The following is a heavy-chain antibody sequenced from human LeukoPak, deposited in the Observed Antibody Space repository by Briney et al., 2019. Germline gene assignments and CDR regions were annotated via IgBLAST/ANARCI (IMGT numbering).Heavy chain of an antibody. CDR3: ARDNGVYSNYFSDY. CDR2: IKQDGSEK. D-gene: IGHD4-11*01. CDR1: GFTFSSYW. V-gene: IGHV3-7*01. Sequence: GGSLRLSCAASGFTFSSYWMSWVRQAPGKGLEWVANIKQDGSEKYYVDSVKGRFTISRDNAKNSLYLQMNSLRAEDAAVYYCARDNGVYSNYFSDYWGQGTLVTVSS. J-gene: IGHJ4*02.